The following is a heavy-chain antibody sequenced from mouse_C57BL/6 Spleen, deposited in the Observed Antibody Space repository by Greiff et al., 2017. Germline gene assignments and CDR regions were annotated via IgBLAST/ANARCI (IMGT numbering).Heavy chain of an antibody. CDR3: ARGRYYGSSSYAMDY. CDR2: IYPRSGNT. Sequence: VQLQQSGAELARPGASVKLSCKASGYTFTSYGISWVKQRTGQGLEWIGEIYPRSGNTYYNEKFKGKATLTADKSSSTAYMDLRSLTSEDSAVYFCARGRYYGSSSYAMDYWGQGTTVTVSS. J-gene: IGHJ4*01. D-gene: IGHD1-1*01. CDR1: GYTFTSYG. V-gene: IGHV1-81*01.